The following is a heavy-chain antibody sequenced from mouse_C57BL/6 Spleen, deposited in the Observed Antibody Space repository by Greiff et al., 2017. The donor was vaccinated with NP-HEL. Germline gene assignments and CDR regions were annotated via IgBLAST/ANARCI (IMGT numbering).Heavy chain of an antibody. CDR2: ISDGGSYT. Sequence: EVQLVESGGGLVKPGGSLKLSCAASGFTFSSYAMSWVRQTPEKRLEWVATISDGGSYTYYPDNVKGRFTISRDNAKNNLYLQMSHLKSEDTAMYYCARDSGWFPAWFAYWGQGTLVTVSA. CDR3: ARDSGWFPAWFAY. D-gene: IGHD2-3*01. J-gene: IGHJ3*01. CDR1: GFTFSSYA. V-gene: IGHV5-4*01.